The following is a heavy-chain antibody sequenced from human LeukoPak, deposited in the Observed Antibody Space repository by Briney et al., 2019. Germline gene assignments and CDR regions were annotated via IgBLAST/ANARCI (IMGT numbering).Heavy chain of an antibody. V-gene: IGHV1-2*02. CDR1: GYTLTELS. CDR2: INPNSSGT. D-gene: IGHD3-3*01. Sequence: ASVKVSCKVSGYTLTELSMHWVRQAPGQGLEWMGWINPNSSGTNYAQKFQGRVTMTRDTSISTAYMELSRLRSDDTAVYYCARDCGPANGVRFLEWFCGFDYWGQGTLVTVSS. J-gene: IGHJ4*02. CDR3: ARDCGPANGVRFLEWFCGFDY.